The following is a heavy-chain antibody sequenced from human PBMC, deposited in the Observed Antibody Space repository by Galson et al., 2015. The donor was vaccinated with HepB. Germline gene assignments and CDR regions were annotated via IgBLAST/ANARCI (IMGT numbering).Heavy chain of an antibody. CDR3: AKPGGVRGAFDI. CDR1: RFTFSSYG. Sequence: SLRLSCAASRFTFSSYGMHWVRQAPGKGLEWVAVISYDGSNKYYADSVKGRFTISRDNSKNTLYLQMNSRRAEDTAVYYCAKPGGVRGAFDIWGQGTMVTVS. J-gene: IGHJ3*02. D-gene: IGHD3-10*01. CDR2: ISYDGSNK. V-gene: IGHV3-30*18.